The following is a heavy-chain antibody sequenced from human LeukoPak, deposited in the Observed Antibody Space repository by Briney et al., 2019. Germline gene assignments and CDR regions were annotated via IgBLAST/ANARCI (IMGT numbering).Heavy chain of an antibody. CDR1: GFTFSSYS. V-gene: IGHV3-21*01. J-gene: IGHJ4*02. CDR2: ISSSSSCI. D-gene: IGHD3-10*01. Sequence: GGSLRLSCAASGFTFSSYSMNWVRQAPGKGLEWVSSISSSSSCIYYVDSVKGRFTISRDSAKNSLYLQMNSLRAEDTAVYYCASFGGSQPLDYWGQGTLVTVSS. CDR3: ASFGGSQPLDY.